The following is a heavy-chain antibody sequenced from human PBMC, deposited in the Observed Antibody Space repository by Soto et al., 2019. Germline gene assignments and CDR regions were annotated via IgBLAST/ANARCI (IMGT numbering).Heavy chain of an antibody. CDR1: GGSISSGGYY. D-gene: IGHD3-3*01. CDR3: ARVKGPVNFWSGYNCFDT. V-gene: IGHV4-31*03. J-gene: IGHJ5*02. Sequence: SETLSLTCTVSGGSISSGGYYWSWIRQHPGKGLEWIGYIYYSGSTYYNPSLKSRVTISVDTSKNQFSLKLSSVTAADTAVYYCARVKGPVNFWSGYNCFDTWGQGTLVTVSS. CDR2: IYYSGST.